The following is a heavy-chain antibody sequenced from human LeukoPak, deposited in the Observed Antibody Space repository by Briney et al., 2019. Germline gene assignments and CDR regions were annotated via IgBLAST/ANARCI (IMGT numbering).Heavy chain of an antibody. V-gene: IGHV4-34*01. J-gene: IGHJ4*02. CDR2: INHSGST. CDR1: GGSFSGYY. Sequence: SETLSLTCAVYGGSFSGYYWSWIRQPPGKGLEWIGEINHSGSTNYNPSLKSRVTISVDTSKNQFSLKLSSVTAADTAVYYCARDTRVRANFDYWGQGTLVTVSS. CDR3: ARDTRVRANFDY. D-gene: IGHD1-1*01.